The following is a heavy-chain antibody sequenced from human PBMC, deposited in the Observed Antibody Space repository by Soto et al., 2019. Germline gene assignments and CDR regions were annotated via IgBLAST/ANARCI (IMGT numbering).Heavy chain of an antibody. V-gene: IGHV3-23*01. CDR1: GFTFSSYA. CDR2: ISSGGAST. CDR3: ARIRPASASYDITGFQWYFDF. D-gene: IGHD3-22*01. J-gene: IGHJ2*01. Sequence: EVQLLESGGGLVQPGGSLRLSCAASGFTFSSYAMSWVRQAPGKGLEWVSGISSGGASTYYADPVKGRFTVSRDKSKNTLLLQMNSLIAEDAALYYCARIRPASASYDITGFQWYFDFWGRGTLVTVSS.